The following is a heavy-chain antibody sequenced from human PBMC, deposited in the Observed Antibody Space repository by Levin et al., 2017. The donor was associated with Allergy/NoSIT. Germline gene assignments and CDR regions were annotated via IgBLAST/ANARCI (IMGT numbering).Heavy chain of an antibody. V-gene: IGHV1-24*01. CDR1: GDTLAELS. D-gene: IGHD4-23*01. CDR3: AIASKTTVVTSFDY. Sequence: ASVKVSCQVSGDTLAELSMHWVRQAPGRGLEWMGGFDSDDGATSYAQKFQGSVTMTEDTSTDTAYMELSSLRSEDTAVYYCAIASKTTVVTSFDYWGQGTLVTVSS. J-gene: IGHJ4*02. CDR2: FDSDDGAT.